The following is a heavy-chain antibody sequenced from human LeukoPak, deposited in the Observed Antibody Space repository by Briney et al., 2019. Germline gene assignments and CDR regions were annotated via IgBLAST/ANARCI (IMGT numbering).Heavy chain of an antibody. CDR2: ISGTGANT. CDR3: AKRRYDTSSLDWFDP. Sequence: LRLSCAVSGFTFSNSPMSWVRQAPGKGLEWVSTISGTGANTYYADSVKGRFTISRDNSKSTLYLQMNSLRVEDAAVYYCAKRRYDTSSLDWFDPWGQGTLVTVSS. V-gene: IGHV3-23*01. D-gene: IGHD6-13*01. CDR1: GFTFSNSP. J-gene: IGHJ5*02.